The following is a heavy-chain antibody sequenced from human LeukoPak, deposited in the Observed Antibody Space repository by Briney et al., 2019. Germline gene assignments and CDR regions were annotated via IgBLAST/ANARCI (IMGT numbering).Heavy chain of an antibody. J-gene: IGHJ6*02. CDR1: GFTFSDYA. D-gene: IGHD6-13*01. Sequence: GGSLRLSCTASGFTFSDYAMSWVRQAPGKGLEWVSVITGSGGNTYYADSVKGRFTISKDNSKNTVYLQMSSLRVDDTAVYYCAKAASSSWPSYYYGMDVWGQGTTVTVSS. CDR3: AKAASSSWPSYYYGMDV. V-gene: IGHV3-23*01. CDR2: ITGSGGNT.